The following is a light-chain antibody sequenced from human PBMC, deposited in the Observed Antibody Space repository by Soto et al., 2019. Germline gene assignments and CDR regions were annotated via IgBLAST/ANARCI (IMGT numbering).Light chain of an antibody. CDR1: SSKFGATYD. CDR2: GNI. V-gene: IGLV1-40*01. Sequence: QSVLTQPPSVSGAPGQRGTIYCTGSSSKFGATYDVHWYQQVPGTAPKLLIYGNINRPSGVPDRFSGSKSGTSASLAITGLQAEDAADYYCQSYDGSLSGPYVFGTGTKLTVL. J-gene: IGLJ1*01. CDR3: QSYDGSLSGPYV.